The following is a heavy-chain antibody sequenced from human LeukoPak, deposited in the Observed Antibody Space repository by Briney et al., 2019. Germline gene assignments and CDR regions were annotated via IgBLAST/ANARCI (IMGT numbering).Heavy chain of an antibody. CDR1: GFPLYCYG. CDR3: ARDRGWYVAGPDY. Sequence: GGALGLFFGASGFPLYCYGMKLVRPAPGKGVGGVSGISWNGGSTGYADSVKGRFIISRDSAKNSLYLQMNSLRAEDTALYYCARDRGWYVAGPDYWGQGTLVTVSS. J-gene: IGHJ4*02. D-gene: IGHD6-19*01. V-gene: IGHV3-20*03. CDR2: ISWNGGST.